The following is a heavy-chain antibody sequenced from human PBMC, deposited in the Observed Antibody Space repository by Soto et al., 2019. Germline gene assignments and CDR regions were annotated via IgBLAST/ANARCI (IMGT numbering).Heavy chain of an antibody. J-gene: IGHJ6*02. D-gene: IGHD2-8*01. CDR2: ISGSGGST. Sequence: GGSLRLSCAASGFTFSSYAMSWVRQAPGKGLEWVSAISGSGGSTYYADSVKGRFTISRDNSKNTLYLQMNSLRAEDTAVYYCAKVMRYCTNGVCYLTYYYYGMDVWGQGTTVTVSS. CDR1: GFTFSSYA. V-gene: IGHV3-23*01. CDR3: AKVMRYCTNGVCYLTYYYYGMDV.